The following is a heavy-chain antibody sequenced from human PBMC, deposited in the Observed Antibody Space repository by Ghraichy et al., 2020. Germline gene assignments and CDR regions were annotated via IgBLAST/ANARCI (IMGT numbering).Heavy chain of an antibody. V-gene: IGHV4-59*08. CDR1: GGSIRPHY. CDR3: ARRGRGYSLYYYGLDV. Sequence: NLSLTCSVSGGSIRPHYWTWIRQPPGKGLEWIGYVHYTGGTDYDPSLKSRVSISVDTSKNQFSLRLTSVTAADTAVYYCARRGRGYSLYYYGLDVWGQGTTVTVSS. D-gene: IGHD5-18*01. CDR2: VHYTGGT. J-gene: IGHJ6*02.